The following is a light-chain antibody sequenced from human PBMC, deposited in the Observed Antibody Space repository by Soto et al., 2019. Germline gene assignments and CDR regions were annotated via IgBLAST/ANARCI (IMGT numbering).Light chain of an antibody. CDR2: EVS. V-gene: IGLV2-14*01. Sequence: QSALTQPASVSGSPGQSITISXTXXSSXXGGYKYVSWYQQHPDKAPKLIIFEVSNRPSGISSRFSGSKSGNTASLTISGLQAEDEADYYCASYTSSSTSVIFGRGTKLTVL. CDR3: ASYTSSSTSVI. CDR1: SSXXGGYKY. J-gene: IGLJ2*01.